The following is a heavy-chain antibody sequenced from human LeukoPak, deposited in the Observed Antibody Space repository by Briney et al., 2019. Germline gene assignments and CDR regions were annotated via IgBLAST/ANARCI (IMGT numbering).Heavy chain of an antibody. J-gene: IGHJ5*02. CDR1: GGSISSSTFY. D-gene: IGHD6-6*01. CDR2: LYYSGST. Sequence: SETLSLTCTVSGGSISSSTFYWGWIRQPPGKGLEWIGSLYYSGSTYYNPSLKSRVTISVDTSKNQFSLKLSSVTAADTAMYYCARVRVAARPFNWFDPWGQGTLVTVSS. CDR3: ARVRVAARPFNWFDP. V-gene: IGHV4-39*01.